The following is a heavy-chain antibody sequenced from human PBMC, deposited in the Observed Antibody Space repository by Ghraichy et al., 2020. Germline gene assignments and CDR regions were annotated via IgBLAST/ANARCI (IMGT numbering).Heavy chain of an antibody. CDR1: GFTFSSYW. CDR2: INSDGSST. J-gene: IGHJ6*02. D-gene: IGHD3-3*01. Sequence: GGSLRLSCAASGFTFSSYWMHWVRQAPGKGLVWVSRINSDGSSTSYADSVKGRFTISRDNAKNTLYLQMNSLRAEDTAVYYCARDRAPDYDFWSGYSESDLGVYYYGRDVGGQGATVTVSS. CDR3: ARDRAPDYDFWSGYSESDLGVYYYGRDV. V-gene: IGHV3-74*01.